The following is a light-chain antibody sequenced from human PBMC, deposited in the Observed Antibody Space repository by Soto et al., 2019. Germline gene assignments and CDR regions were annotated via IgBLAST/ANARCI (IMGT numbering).Light chain of an antibody. CDR1: KSVSNW. Sequence: MSSSSSPLSASLGDRVTITCRASKSVSNWLAWYQQKPGKAPKLLIYKASTLESGVPSRFSGSASGTEFTLTISSLQHDDFANYYCQQYNSVYLLTFGGGTMVDIK. CDR3: QQYNSVYLLT. J-gene: IGKJ4*01. V-gene: IGKV1-5*03. CDR2: KAS.